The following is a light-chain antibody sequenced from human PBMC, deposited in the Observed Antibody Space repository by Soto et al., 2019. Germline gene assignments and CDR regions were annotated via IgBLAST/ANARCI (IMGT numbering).Light chain of an antibody. V-gene: IGKV1-6*01. CDR3: LQDYNYPWT. CDR1: QGIRND. J-gene: IGKJ1*01. Sequence: AIPMTQSPSSLSASVGDRVTITCRASQGIRNDLGWYQQKPGKAPKFLIYAASSLQSRVPSRFSGNSSGTDFALTISSLQPEDFATYYCLQDYNYPWTFGQGTKVEIK. CDR2: AAS.